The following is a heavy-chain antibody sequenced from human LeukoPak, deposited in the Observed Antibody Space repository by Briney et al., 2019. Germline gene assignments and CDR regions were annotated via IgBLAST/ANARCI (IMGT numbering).Heavy chain of an antibody. CDR1: GFTFSRYW. Sequence: GGSLRLSCAASGFTFSRYWMSWVRQAPGKGLEWVANIKQDGSEKYYVDSVKGRFTISRDNAKNSLYLQMNSLRAEDTAVYFCTRVGYCATTSCRTAFDIWGQGTMVTVSS. CDR3: TRVGYCATTSCRTAFDI. V-gene: IGHV3-7*04. CDR2: IKQDGSEK. D-gene: IGHD2-2*01. J-gene: IGHJ3*02.